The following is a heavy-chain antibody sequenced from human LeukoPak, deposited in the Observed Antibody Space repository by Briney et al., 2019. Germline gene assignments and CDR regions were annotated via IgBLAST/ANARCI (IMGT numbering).Heavy chain of an antibody. Sequence: PGGSLRLSCAASGFTVNSHAMNWVRQAPGKGLEWVSAISGSDGSTYYADSVKGRFTISRDNSKNTLYLQMNSLRAEDTAVYHCAKGKGYSSSSSDHWGQGTLVTVSS. D-gene: IGHD6-6*01. CDR2: ISGSDGST. CDR3: AKGKGYSSSSSDH. CDR1: GFTVNSHA. J-gene: IGHJ5*02. V-gene: IGHV3-23*01.